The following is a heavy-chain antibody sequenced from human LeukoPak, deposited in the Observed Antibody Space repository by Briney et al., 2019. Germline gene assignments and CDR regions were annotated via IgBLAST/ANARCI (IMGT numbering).Heavy chain of an antibody. CDR3: ARPTGSGWYFDL. V-gene: IGHV1-69*06. CDR2: IIPVFNTA. D-gene: IGHD6-19*01. Sequence: SVKVSCKASGGAFSSSLIAWVRQAPGQGLEWMGGIIPVFNTADYAHIFQGRITITADKSTSTVYMDFNTLTSEDTAVYYCARPTGSGWYFDLWGRGTLVTVSS. CDR1: GGAFSSSL. J-gene: IGHJ2*01.